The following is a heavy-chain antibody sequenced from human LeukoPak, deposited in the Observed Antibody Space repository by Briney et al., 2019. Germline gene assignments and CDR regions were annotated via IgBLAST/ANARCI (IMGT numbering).Heavy chain of an antibody. J-gene: IGHJ4*02. V-gene: IGHV4-59*01. Sequence: SETLSLTCTVSGGSISSYYWSWIRQPPGKGLEWIGYIFYSGSTSYNPSLKSRVTISLDTSKNQFSLKLTSVTAADTAIYHCARAPTLYYFDSWGQGTLVTVSS. CDR1: GGSISSYY. D-gene: IGHD1-1*01. CDR3: ARAPTLYYFDS. CDR2: IFYSGST.